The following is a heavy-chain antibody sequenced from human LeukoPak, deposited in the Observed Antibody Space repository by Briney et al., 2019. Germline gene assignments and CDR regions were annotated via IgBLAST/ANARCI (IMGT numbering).Heavy chain of an antibody. CDR1: GFSFSGAA. Sequence: GGSLRLSCAASGFSFSGAAMHWVRQASGKGLEWVGRIRSKANSYATAYAAPVKGRFTISRDDPKNTAYLQMNSLKTEDTAVYYCTSSSGIAVAGTSDYYGMDVWGQGTTVTVSS. J-gene: IGHJ6*02. CDR3: TSSSGIAVAGTSDYYGMDV. V-gene: IGHV3-73*01. CDR2: IRSKANSYAT. D-gene: IGHD6-19*01.